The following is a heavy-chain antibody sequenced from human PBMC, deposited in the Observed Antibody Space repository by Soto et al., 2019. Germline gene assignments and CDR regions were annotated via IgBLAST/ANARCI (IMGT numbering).Heavy chain of an antibody. CDR1: GGSFSGYY. D-gene: IGHD1-26*01. J-gene: IGHJ3*02. Sequence: SETLSLTCAVYGGSFSGYYWSWIRQPPGKGLEWIGEINHSGSTNYNPSLKSRVTISVDTSKNQFSLKLSSVTAADAAVYYCASPPGGVGDIWGQGTMVTVSS. CDR3: ASPPGGVGDI. V-gene: IGHV4-34*01. CDR2: INHSGST.